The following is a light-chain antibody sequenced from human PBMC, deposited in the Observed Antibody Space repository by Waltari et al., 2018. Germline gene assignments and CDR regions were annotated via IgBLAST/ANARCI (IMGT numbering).Light chain of an antibody. CDR3: QQSRQWPRRT. J-gene: IGKJ2*01. V-gene: IGKV3D-15*01. CDR1: ESVGTD. CDR2: YAN. Sequence: EIVMTQSPVTMSVSPGEGVTLSCTASESVGTDVAWYRHKPGQPHRLLIYYANARATCVPARISGSGSGTDFTLTISSLEPEDFAFYYCQQSRQWPRRTFGQGTKLEI.